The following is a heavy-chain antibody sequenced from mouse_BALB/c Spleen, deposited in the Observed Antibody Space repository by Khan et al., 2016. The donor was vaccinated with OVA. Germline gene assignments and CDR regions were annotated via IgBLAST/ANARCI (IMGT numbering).Heavy chain of an antibody. J-gene: IGHJ4*01. CDR3: ARGNYDGYAMDY. D-gene: IGHD2-4*01. CDR2: ISYSGST. V-gene: IGHV3-2*02. CDR1: GYSITSNYA. Sequence: EVQLQESGPGLVKPSQSLSLTCTVTGYSITSNYAWNWIRQLPGNKLEWMGYISYSGSTSYNPSLKSRISITRDTSKNQFFRQLNSVTTEDAATYDCARGNYDGYAMDYWGQGTSVTVSS.